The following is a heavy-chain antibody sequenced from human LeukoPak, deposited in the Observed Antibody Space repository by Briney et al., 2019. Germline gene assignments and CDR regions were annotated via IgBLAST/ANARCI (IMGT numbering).Heavy chain of an antibody. CDR1: XGXFSGYY. J-gene: IGHJ6*03. CDR3: ARGLIYSRYYYYYMDV. Sequence: PSETXSLTCXXXXGXFSGYYWXWIRQPPGKGLEWIGEINHSGSTNYNPSLKSRVTMSVDTSKNQFSLKLSSVTAADTAVYYCARGLIYSRYYYYYMDVWGKGTTVTVSS. CDR2: INHSGST. D-gene: IGHD4-11*01. V-gene: IGHV4-34*01.